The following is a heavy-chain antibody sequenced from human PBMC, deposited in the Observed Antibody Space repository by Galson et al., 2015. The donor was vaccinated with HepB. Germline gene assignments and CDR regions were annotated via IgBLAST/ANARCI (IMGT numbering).Heavy chain of an antibody. V-gene: IGHV3-66*02. J-gene: IGHJ4*02. CDR2: IYSDGSI. Sequence: SLRLSCAASGVTVSNNYMSWVRQAPGMGLEWVSVIYSDGSIYYIDSVKGRFTISRDNSKNTLYLQMNSLRAEDTAVYYCAGGRGFWSGYSQDYWGQGTLVTDSS. D-gene: IGHD3-3*01. CDR1: GVTVSNNY. CDR3: AGGRGFWSGYSQDY.